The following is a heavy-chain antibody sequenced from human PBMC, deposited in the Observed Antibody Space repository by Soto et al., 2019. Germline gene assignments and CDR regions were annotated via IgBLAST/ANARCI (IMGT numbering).Heavy chain of an antibody. D-gene: IGHD6-19*01. CDR2: IYYSGST. V-gene: IGHV4-31*03. CDR3: ARGAVAGMPNWFYP. J-gene: IGHJ5*02. CDR1: GGSISSGGYY. Sequence: QVQLQESGPGLVKPSQTLSLTCTVSGGSISSGGYYWSWIRQHPGKGLEWIGYIYYSGSTYYNPSLKSRVTISVDTSTNQFALKLRSVTAAYTAVYYCARGAVAGMPNWFYPWGQGTLVTVSS.